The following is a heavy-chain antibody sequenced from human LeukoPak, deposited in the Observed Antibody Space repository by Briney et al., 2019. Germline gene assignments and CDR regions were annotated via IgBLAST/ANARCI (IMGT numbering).Heavy chain of an antibody. D-gene: IGHD5-18*01. CDR3: AKDRDTAMEIDY. CDR2: IWYDGSNK. Sequence: PGGSLRLSCAASGFTFSSYAMSWVRQAPGKGLEWVAVIWYDGSNKYYVDSVKGRFTISRDNSKNTLYLQMNSLRAEDTAMYYCAKDRDTAMEIDYWGQGTLVTVSS. V-gene: IGHV3-33*06. J-gene: IGHJ4*02. CDR1: GFTFSSYA.